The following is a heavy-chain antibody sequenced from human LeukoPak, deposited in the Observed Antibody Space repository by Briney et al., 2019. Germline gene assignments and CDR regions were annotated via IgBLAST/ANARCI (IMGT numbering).Heavy chain of an antibody. D-gene: IGHD6-13*01. CDR3: ARTYSSSWGYFDY. Sequence: GASVKVSCKASXYTXTGYYMHWVRQAPGQGLEWMGWINPNSGGTNYAQKFQGRVTMTRDTSISTAYMDLSRLRSDDTAVYYCARTYSSSWGYFDYWGQGTLVTVSS. CDR1: XYTXTGYY. V-gene: IGHV1-2*02. CDR2: INPNSGGT. J-gene: IGHJ4*02.